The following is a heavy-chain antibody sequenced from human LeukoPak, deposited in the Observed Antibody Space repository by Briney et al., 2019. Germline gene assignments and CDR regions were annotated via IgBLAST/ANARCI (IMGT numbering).Heavy chain of an antibody. D-gene: IGHD3-22*01. CDR1: GYTFTGYY. Sequence: ASVKVSCKASGYTFTGYYMHWVRQAPGQGLEWMGWINPNSGGTNYAQKFQGRVTMTRDTSISTAYMELSRLGSDDTAVYYCARIPPRHYDSSGYYYSYWGQGTLVTVSS. J-gene: IGHJ4*02. CDR2: INPNSGGT. V-gene: IGHV1-2*02. CDR3: ARIPPRHYDSSGYYYSY.